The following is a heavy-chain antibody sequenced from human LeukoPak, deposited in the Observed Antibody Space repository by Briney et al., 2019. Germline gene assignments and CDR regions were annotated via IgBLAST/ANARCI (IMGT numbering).Heavy chain of an antibody. CDR3: ANYYDSSGPNYYYGMDV. CDR2: IIPIFGTA. Sequence: TVKVSCKASGGTFSSYAISWVRQAPGQGLEWMGGIIPIFGTANYAQKFQGRVTITADESTSTAYMELSSLRSEDTAVYYCANYYDSSGPNYYYGMDVWGQGTTVTVS. D-gene: IGHD3-22*01. CDR1: GGTFSSYA. J-gene: IGHJ6*02. V-gene: IGHV1-69*13.